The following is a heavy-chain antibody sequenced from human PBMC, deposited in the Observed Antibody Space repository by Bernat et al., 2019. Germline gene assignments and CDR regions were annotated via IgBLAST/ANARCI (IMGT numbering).Heavy chain of an antibody. CDR1: GFTFSSYA. Sequence: QVQLVESGGGVVQPGRSLRLSCAASGFTFSSYAMHWVRQAPGKGLEWVAVISYDGSNKYYADSVKGRFTISRDNSKNTLYLQMNSLRAEDTAVYYCVRDPDSSSSSSARGWFDPWGQGTLVTVSS. CDR3: VRDPDSSSSSSARGWFDP. CDR2: ISYDGSNK. V-gene: IGHV3-30*01. D-gene: IGHD6-6*01. J-gene: IGHJ5*02.